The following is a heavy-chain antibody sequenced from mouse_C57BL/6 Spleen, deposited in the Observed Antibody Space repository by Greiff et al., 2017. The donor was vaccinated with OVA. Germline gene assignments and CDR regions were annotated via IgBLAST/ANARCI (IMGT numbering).Heavy chain of an antibody. J-gene: IGHJ4*01. CDR2: IRSKSNNYAT. Sequence: EVQVVESGGGLVQPKGSLKLSCAASGFSFNTYAMNWVRQAPGKGLEWVARIRSKSNNYATYYADSVKARFTISRDDSESMLYLQMNNLKTEDTAMYYCVRQGDGYYDYYAMDYWGQGTSVTVSS. CDR3: VRQGDGYYDYYAMDY. D-gene: IGHD2-3*01. CDR1: GFSFNTYA. V-gene: IGHV10-1*01.